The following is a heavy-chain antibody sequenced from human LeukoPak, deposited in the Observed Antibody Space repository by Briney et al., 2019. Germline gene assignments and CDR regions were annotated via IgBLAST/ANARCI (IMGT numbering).Heavy chain of an antibody. CDR1: AGSISSRNYY. Sequence: PSETLSLTCTVSAGSISSRNYYWGWIRQPPGKGLEWIGSIYYSGSTYYNPSLKSRVTISVDTSKNQFSLRLRSVTAADTAMYFCARQIMMSGHPWYFDLWGRGTLGTVSS. CDR3: ARQIMMSGHPWYFDL. CDR2: IYYSGST. V-gene: IGHV4-39*01. D-gene: IGHD3-16*01. J-gene: IGHJ2*01.